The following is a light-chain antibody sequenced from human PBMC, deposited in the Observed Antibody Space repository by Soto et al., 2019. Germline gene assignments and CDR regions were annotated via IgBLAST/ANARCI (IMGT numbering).Light chain of an antibody. CDR1: QGISSY. CDR3: QQLNSYPALT. Sequence: IQLTQSPSALSASVGDRITITCRASQGISSYLAWYQQNPGKAPKLLIYAASTLQSGVPSRFSGSGSGADFTLTISSLPPEDFATYYCQQLNSYPALTFGGGTKVEIK. CDR2: AAS. V-gene: IGKV1-9*01. J-gene: IGKJ4*01.